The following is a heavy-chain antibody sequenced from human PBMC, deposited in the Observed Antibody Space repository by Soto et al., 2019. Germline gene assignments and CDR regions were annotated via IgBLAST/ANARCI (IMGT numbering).Heavy chain of an antibody. J-gene: IGHJ5*02. V-gene: IGHV1-69*06. CDR2: IIPIFGTA. CDR3: ARDRGQQLAPFDP. Sequence: ASVKFSCKASGGTFSSYASIWLRQAPGQGLEWMGGIIPIFGTANYAQKFQGRVTITADKSTSTAYMELSSLRYEDTAVYYCARDRGQQLAPFDPWGQGTLVTVSS. CDR1: GGTFSSYA. D-gene: IGHD6-13*01.